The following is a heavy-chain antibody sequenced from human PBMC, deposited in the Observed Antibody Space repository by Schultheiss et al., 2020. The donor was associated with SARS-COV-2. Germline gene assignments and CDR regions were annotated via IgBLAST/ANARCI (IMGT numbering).Heavy chain of an antibody. J-gene: IGHJ4*02. CDR1: SFAFTNAW. CDR2: IRRNIDGGTT. V-gene: IGHV3-15*07. Sequence: GGSLRLSCAASSFAFTNAWMNWVRQAPGKGLEWVGRIRRNIDGGTTDYAAPVKGRFTISRDDSKTTLYLQMSSLKTEDTGVYYCSTSGSSWSLDNWGQGTLVTVSS. CDR3: STSGSSWSLDN. D-gene: IGHD6-13*01.